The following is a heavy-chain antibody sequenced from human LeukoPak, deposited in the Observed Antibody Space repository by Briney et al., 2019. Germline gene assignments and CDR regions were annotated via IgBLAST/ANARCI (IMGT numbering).Heavy chain of an antibody. CDR3: AKEAQYYYDSSGYYDY. J-gene: IGHJ4*02. V-gene: IGHV3-23*01. CDR2: ISGSGGST. CDR1: GFTFSSYA. Sequence: GGSLRLSCAASGFTFSSYAMSWVRQAPGKGREWVSAISGSGGSTYYADSVKGRFTISRDNSQNTLYLQINSLTTADTAVYFCAKEAQYYYDSSGYYDYWGQGTLVTVSS. D-gene: IGHD3-22*01.